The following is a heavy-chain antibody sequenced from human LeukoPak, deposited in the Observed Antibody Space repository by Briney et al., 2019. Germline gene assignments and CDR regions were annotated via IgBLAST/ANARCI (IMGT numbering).Heavy chain of an antibody. CDR3: GRDIASSPEGGGDS. Sequence: GGSLRLSCAASGFTFSSYAMHWVRQAPGKGLEWVAVISYDGSNKYYADSVKGRFTISRDNPKNTLYLQMNSLRAEDTAVYYCGRDIASSPEGGGDSWGQGTLVTVSS. V-gene: IGHV3-30*01. CDR2: ISYDGSNK. J-gene: IGHJ4*02. CDR1: GFTFSSYA. D-gene: IGHD6-6*01.